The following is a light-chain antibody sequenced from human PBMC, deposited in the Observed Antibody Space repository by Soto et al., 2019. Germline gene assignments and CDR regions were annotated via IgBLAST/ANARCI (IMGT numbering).Light chain of an antibody. V-gene: IGLV1-44*01. Sequence: QSVLTQPPSASGTPGQRVTISCSGGSSNIGSDTVNWYQHLPGTAPKLLIYNNNQRPSGVPDRFSGSKSGTSASLAISGLQAEDEADYYCTSYTSSYTYVFGTGTKVTVL. CDR2: NNN. CDR3: TSYTSSYTYV. CDR1: SSNIGSDT. J-gene: IGLJ1*01.